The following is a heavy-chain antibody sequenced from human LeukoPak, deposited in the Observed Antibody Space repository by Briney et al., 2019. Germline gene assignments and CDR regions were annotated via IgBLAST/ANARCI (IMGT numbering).Heavy chain of an antibody. V-gene: IGHV1-69*13. CDR3: ARVSLVHSDFDY. D-gene: IGHD3-9*01. Sequence: SVKVSCKASGGTFSSYAISWVRQAPGQGLEWMGGIIPIFGTANYAQKFQGRVTITADESTSTAYMELSSLRSEDTAVYYCARVSLVHSDFDYWGQGTLVTVSS. CDR1: GGTFSSYA. CDR2: IIPIFGTA. J-gene: IGHJ4*02.